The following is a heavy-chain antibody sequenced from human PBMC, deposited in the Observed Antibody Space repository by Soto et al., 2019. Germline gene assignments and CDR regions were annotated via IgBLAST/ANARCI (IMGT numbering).Heavy chain of an antibody. J-gene: IGHJ6*02. CDR2: IHYSGSI. CDR1: GGSISYEYYH. CDR3: AREDDGGDRDYYGLDV. Sequence: SETLSFTCTVSGGSISYEYYHWTWIRQSPGKGLEWIGYIHYSGSIIYNPSFKSRVTISVDTSKNQFSLQLSSVTAADTAVYFCAREDDGGDRDYYGLDVWGQGTTVTVSS. V-gene: IGHV4-30-4*08. D-gene: IGHD2-21*02.